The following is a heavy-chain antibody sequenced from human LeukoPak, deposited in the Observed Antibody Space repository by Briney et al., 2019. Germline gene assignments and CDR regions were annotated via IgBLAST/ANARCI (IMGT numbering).Heavy chain of an antibody. D-gene: IGHD6-19*01. CDR3: ARRVAVAGFDP. V-gene: IGHV3-53*01. J-gene: IGHJ5*02. Sequence: PGGSLRLSCAASGFTITTNYMNWVRQAPGKGLEWVSVIYGDDETNYADSVKGRFTISRDNSKNTLYLQMNSLRADDTAVYYCARRVAVAGFDPWGQGTLVTVSS. CDR2: IYGDDET. CDR1: GFTITTNY.